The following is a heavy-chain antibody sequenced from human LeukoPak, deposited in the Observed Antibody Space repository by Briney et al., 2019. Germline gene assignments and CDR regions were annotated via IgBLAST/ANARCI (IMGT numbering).Heavy chain of an antibody. CDR1: GGSFSGYY. V-gene: IGHV4-34*01. Sequence: PSETLSLTCAVYGGSFSGYYWSWIRQPSGKGLEWIGEINHSGSTNYNPSLKSRVTISVDTSKNQFSLKLSSVTAADTAVYYCAREGDSSSAGYYYYMDVWGKGTTVTVSS. J-gene: IGHJ6*03. D-gene: IGHD6-6*01. CDR3: AREGDSSSAGYYYYMDV. CDR2: INHSGST.